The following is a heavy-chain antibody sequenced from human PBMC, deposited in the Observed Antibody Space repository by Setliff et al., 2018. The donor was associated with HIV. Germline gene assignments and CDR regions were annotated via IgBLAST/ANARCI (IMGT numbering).Heavy chain of an antibody. CDR2: IKQDGSET. V-gene: IGHV3-7*03. J-gene: IGHJ4*02. Sequence: GGSLRLSCVGSGFTFSTYWMSWVRQVPGKGLECVAHIKQDGSETFYVDSVKGRFTISRDNAKNSLYLQMNNLRAEDTAVYYCAREVGRGIVSPYFDYWGQGTRVTVS. CDR3: AREVGRGIVSPYFDY. CDR1: GFTFSTYW. D-gene: IGHD1-26*01.